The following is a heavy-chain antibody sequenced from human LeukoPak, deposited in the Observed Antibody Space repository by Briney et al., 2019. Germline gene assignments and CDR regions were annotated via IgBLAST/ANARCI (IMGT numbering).Heavy chain of an antibody. D-gene: IGHD1-14*01. Sequence: SETLSLTCAVYGVSFNGYYWSWIRQPPGKGLEWIGEINHSGSTNYNPSLKSRVTISVDTSKNQFSLKLSSVTAADTAVYYCARAGAYTRKKHYFDYWGQGTLVTVSS. CDR2: INHSGST. CDR3: ARAGAYTRKKHYFDY. V-gene: IGHV4-34*01. J-gene: IGHJ4*02. CDR1: GVSFNGYY.